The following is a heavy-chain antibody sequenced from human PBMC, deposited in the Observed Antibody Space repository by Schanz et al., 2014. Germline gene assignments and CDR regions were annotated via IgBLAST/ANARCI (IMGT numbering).Heavy chain of an antibody. CDR2: ISASGGST. Sequence: EVQLVESGGGLVQPGGSLRLSCAASGFNFRSYPMSWVRQAPGKGLEWVSAISASGGSTYYADSVKGRFTISRDNSKNTLDVQLNSLRAEDTAVYYCAKDPYGSGNHYTYWGRGALVSVSS. J-gene: IGHJ4*02. CDR3: AKDPYGSGNHYTY. V-gene: IGHV3-23*04. CDR1: GFNFRSYP. D-gene: IGHD3-10*01.